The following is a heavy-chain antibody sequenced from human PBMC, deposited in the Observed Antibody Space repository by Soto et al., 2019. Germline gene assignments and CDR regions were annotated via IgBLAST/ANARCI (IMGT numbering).Heavy chain of an antibody. CDR3: ERGPYLILTGHYTPYSFDY. CDR1: GYTFTGYY. CDR2: INPNSGGT. V-gene: IGHV1-2*02. Sequence: ASVKVSCKAAGYTFTGYYMHWVRQAPGQGLEWMGWINPNSGGTNYAQKFQGRVTMTRDTSISTAYMELSRLRSDDTAVCYCERGPYLILTGHYTPYSFDYSGPGTMVTLSS. J-gene: IGHJ4*02. D-gene: IGHD3-9*01.